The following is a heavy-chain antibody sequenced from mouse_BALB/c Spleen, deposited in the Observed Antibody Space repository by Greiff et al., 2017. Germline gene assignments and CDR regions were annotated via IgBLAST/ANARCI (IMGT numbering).Heavy chain of an antibody. Sequence: VQLQQSGAELVRPGASVTLSCKASGYTFTDYEMHWVKQTPVHGLEWIGAIDPETGGTAYNQKFKGKATLTADKSSSTAYMQLRSLTSEDSAVYYCKRGSAGLDYWGQGTLVTVSA. CDR3: KRGSAGLDY. J-gene: IGHJ3*01. CDR2: IDPETGGT. D-gene: IGHD3-2*02. CDR1: GYTFTDYE. V-gene: IGHV1-15*01.